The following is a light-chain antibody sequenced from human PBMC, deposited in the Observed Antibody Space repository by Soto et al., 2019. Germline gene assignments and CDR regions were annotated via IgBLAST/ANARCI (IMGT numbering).Light chain of an antibody. CDR1: SSDVGSYNR. J-gene: IGLJ1*01. CDR2: EVN. Sequence: QSALTQPPSVSGSPGQSVTISCTGTSSDVGSYNRLSWYQQPPGTAPKLIMYEVNTRPSGVPDRFSGSKSGSTASLTISGLQAEDEADYYCSLYISGSTYVFGTGTSSPS. V-gene: IGLV2-18*01. CDR3: SLYISGSTYV.